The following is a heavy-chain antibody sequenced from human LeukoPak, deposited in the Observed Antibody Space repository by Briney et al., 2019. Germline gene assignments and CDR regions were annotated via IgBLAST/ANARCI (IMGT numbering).Heavy chain of an antibody. CDR3: ARENPSGYYNRPIDY. J-gene: IGHJ4*02. V-gene: IGHV4-59*01. CDR1: GASISSYY. Sequence: SETLSLICTVSGASISSYYWSWIRQPPGKGLEWIGDIHYSGSIKYNPSLKSRVTMSVDTSKNQFSLKLSSVTAADTAIYYCARENPSGYYNRPIDYWGQGTLATVSS. CDR2: IHYSGSI. D-gene: IGHD3-22*01.